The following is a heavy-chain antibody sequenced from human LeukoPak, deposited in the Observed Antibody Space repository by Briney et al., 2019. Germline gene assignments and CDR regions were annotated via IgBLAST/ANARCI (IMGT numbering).Heavy chain of an antibody. CDR2: ISGSGGST. V-gene: IGHV3-23*01. CDR3: AKDVPPDY. CDR1: GFSVSTKY. J-gene: IGHJ4*02. Sequence: GGSLRLSCAAFGFSVSTKYMSWLRQAPGKGLEWVSAISGSGGSTYYADSVKGRFTISRDNSKNTLYLQMNSLRAEDTAVYYCAKDVPPDYWGQGTLVTVSS.